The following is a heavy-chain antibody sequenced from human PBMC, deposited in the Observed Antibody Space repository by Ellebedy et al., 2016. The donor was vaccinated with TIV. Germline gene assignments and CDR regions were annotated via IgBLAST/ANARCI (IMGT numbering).Heavy chain of an antibody. CDR1: GFFVSSNY. D-gene: IGHD2-2*01. V-gene: IGHV3-66*01. J-gene: IGHJ4*02. CDR3: ARSSSMVTEGDY. Sequence: GGSLRLSCAASGFFVSSNYMNWVRQAPGKGLEWVSVIFSGGNTYYADSVKGRFFVSRDNSKNTLNLQMNNLRVEYTAVYYCARSSSMVTEGDYWGPGTLVIVSS. CDR2: IFSGGNT.